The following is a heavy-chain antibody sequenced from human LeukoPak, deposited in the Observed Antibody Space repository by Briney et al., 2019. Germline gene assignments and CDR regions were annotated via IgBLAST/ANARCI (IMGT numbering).Heavy chain of an antibody. CDR2: ISSCSSYI. CDR3: ARDGAPLKGLDYYYYYMDV. CDR1: GFTFSSNS. D-gene: IGHD1-1*01. J-gene: IGHJ6*03. V-gene: IGHV3-21*01. Sequence: PGGSLRLSCAASGFTFSSNSMNWVRHAPAKGLGLVSSISSCSSYINYANSAKSRCTTSTVNATNSLYLQMNSLRAEDTAVYYCARDGAPLKGLDYYYYYMDVWGKGTTVTVSS.